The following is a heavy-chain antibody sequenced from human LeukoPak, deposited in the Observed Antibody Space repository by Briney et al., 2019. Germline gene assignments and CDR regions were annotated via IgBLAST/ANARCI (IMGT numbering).Heavy chain of an antibody. D-gene: IGHD2-2*01. CDR3: ARSVVSGDY. CDR2: INPSGGST. J-gene: IGHJ4*02. CDR1: GYTFTNYY. Sequence: ASVKVSCKASGYTFTNYYIHWVRQAPGQGVEWMGIINPSGGSTIYAQKFQGRVTMTRDTSTSTVYMELSSLRSDDTAVYYCARSVVSGDYWGQGTLVTVSS. V-gene: IGHV1-46*01.